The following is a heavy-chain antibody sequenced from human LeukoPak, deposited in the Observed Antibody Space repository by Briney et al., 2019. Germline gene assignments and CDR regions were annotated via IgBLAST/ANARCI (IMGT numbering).Heavy chain of an antibody. J-gene: IGHJ4*02. CDR3: ARDLFFGRAY. Sequence: GGSLRLSCAASGFTFSSYAMNWVRQSPGKGLEWISYISSSGTSIYYADSVRGRFTISRDNARNSLYLQIHSLRAEDTAVYYCARDLFFGRAYWGQGTLVTVSS. CDR2: ISSSGTSI. V-gene: IGHV3-48*01. CDR1: GFTFSSYA. D-gene: IGHD2-21*01.